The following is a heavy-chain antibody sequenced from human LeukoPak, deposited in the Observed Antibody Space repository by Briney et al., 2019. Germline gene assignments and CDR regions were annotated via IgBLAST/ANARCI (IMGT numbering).Heavy chain of an antibody. CDR1: GGSISSSNW. D-gene: IGHD3-22*01. CDR3: ARARYDSSGYRFDY. V-gene: IGHV4-4*02. J-gene: IGHJ4*02. CDR2: IYHSGST. Sequence: SETLSLTCAVSGGSISSSNWWSWVRQPPGKGLEWIGEIYHSGSTNYNPSLKSRVTISVDKSKNQFSLKLSSVTAADTAVYYCARARYDSSGYRFDYWGQGTLVTVSS.